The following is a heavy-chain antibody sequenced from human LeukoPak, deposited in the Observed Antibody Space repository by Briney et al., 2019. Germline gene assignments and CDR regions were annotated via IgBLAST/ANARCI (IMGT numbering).Heavy chain of an antibody. Sequence: ASVKVSCKASGYTFTSYAMHWVRQAPGQRLEWMGWINAGNGNTKYSQEFQGRVTITRDTSASTAYMELSSLRSEDMAVYYCARGLGYCSSTSCYPYYMDVWGKGTTVTISS. D-gene: IGHD2-2*01. CDR3: ARGLGYCSSTSCYPYYMDV. V-gene: IGHV1-3*03. J-gene: IGHJ6*03. CDR2: INAGNGNT. CDR1: GYTFTSYA.